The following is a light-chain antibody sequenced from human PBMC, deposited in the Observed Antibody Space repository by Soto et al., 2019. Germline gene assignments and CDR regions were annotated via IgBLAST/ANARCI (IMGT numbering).Light chain of an antibody. CDR2: KIS. J-gene: IGKJ2*01. V-gene: IGKV2-24*01. CDR1: QSLVHSKGDTY. Sequence: VLTQTPLSSAVALGQPASISCRSSQSLVHSKGDTYLSWFHQRPGQPPRLLIYKISNRFSGVPDRFSGSGAGTDFTLRISRVEADDVGVYYCMQVTHFPRTFGQGTKLEIK. CDR3: MQVTHFPRT.